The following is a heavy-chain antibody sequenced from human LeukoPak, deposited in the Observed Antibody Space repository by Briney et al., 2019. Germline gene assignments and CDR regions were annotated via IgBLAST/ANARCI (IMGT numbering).Heavy chain of an antibody. CDR3: AKGNWRYFDY. Sequence: PGGSLRLSCAASGFTFSTYVMSWVRQAPGKGLEWVSAISGRGGSTYYADSVRGRFPISRDNSKNTLYLQMNSLGADDTAVYYCAKGNWRYFDYWGQGTLVTVSS. V-gene: IGHV3-23*01. J-gene: IGHJ4*02. CDR1: GFTFSTYV. CDR2: ISGRGGST. D-gene: IGHD1-1*01.